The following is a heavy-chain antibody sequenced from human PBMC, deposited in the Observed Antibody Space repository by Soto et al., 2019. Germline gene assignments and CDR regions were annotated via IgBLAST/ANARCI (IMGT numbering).Heavy chain of an antibody. Sequence: ASVKVSCKVSGYTLTELSMHWVRQAPGKGLEWMGGFDPEDGETIYAQKFQGRVTMTEDTSTDTAYMELSSLRSEDTAVYYCALSPFSGTSYYYYGMDVWGQGTTVTVSS. V-gene: IGHV1-24*01. J-gene: IGHJ6*02. D-gene: IGHD1-26*01. CDR3: ALSPFSGTSYYYYGMDV. CDR2: FDPEDGET. CDR1: GYTLTELS.